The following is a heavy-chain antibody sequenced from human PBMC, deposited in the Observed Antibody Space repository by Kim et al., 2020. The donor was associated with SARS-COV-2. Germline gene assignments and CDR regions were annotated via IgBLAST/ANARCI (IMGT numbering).Heavy chain of an antibody. CDR1: GFTFSSYG. CDR3: AKRGSDYVGYYGMDV. Sequence: GGSLRLSCAASGFTFSSYGMHWVRQAPGKGLEWVAVISYDGSNKYYADSVKGRFTISRDNSKNTLYLQMNSLRAEDTAVYYCAKRGSDYVGYYGMDVWGQGTTVTVSS. D-gene: IGHD3-16*01. V-gene: IGHV3-30*18. J-gene: IGHJ6*02. CDR2: ISYDGSNK.